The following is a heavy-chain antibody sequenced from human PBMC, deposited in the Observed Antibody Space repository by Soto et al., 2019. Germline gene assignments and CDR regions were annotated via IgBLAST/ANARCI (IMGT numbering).Heavy chain of an antibody. Sequence: GESLKISCKGVGYKFGSAWIGWVRQMPGRGLEWMGIIKPGTSDIRYSPSCRGHVTISADEAVSTAYLQWSSLKASDTAMYYCARQLSHICDSWGQGTLVTVSS. V-gene: IGHV5-51*01. CDR2: IKPGTSDI. D-gene: IGHD3-3*02. CDR1: GYKFGSAW. CDR3: ARQLSHICDS. J-gene: IGHJ4*02.